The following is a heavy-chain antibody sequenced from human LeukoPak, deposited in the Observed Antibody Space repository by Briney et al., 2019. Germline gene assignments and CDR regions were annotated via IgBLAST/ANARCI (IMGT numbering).Heavy chain of an antibody. V-gene: IGHV1-2*06. CDR1: GYTFTGYY. Sequence: GASVNVSCKASGYTFTGYYMHWVRQAPGQGLEWMGRINPNSGGTNYAQRFQGRVTMTRDTSISTAYMELSRLRSDDTAVYYCARGWVYYYYGMDVWGQGTTVTVPS. D-gene: IGHD1-26*01. CDR2: INPNSGGT. CDR3: ARGWVYYYYGMDV. J-gene: IGHJ6*02.